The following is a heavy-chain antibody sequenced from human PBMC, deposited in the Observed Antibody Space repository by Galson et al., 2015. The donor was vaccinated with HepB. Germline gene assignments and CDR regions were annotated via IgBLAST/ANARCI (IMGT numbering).Heavy chain of an antibody. D-gene: IGHD3-10*01. V-gene: IGHV3-11*06. CDR1: GFTFSDYY. Sequence: SLRLSCAASGFTFSDYYMSWIRQAPGKGLEWVSYISSSSSYTNYADSVKGRFTISRDNAKNSLYLQMNSLRAEDTAVYYCARDAAARWFGEPQEIYGMDVWGQGTTVTVSS. J-gene: IGHJ6*02. CDR2: ISSSSSYT. CDR3: ARDAAARWFGEPQEIYGMDV.